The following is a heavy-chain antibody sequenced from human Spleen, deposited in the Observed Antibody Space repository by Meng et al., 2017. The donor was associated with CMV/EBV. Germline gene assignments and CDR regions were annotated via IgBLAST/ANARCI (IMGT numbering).Heavy chain of an antibody. Sequence: GESLKISCVASELIFSGYEMNWVRQAPGKGLEWISYISSSSSTVYYADFVKGRFTISRDNAKNSLFLQMNSLRAEDTAIYYCARGASGGISFYYGMDVWGQGTTVTVSS. CDR3: ARGASGGISFYYGMDV. CDR2: ISSSSSTV. V-gene: IGHV3-48*03. CDR1: ELIFSGYE. J-gene: IGHJ6*02. D-gene: IGHD2-15*01.